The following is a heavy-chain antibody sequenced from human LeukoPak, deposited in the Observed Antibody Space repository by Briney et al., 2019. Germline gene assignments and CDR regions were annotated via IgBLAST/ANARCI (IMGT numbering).Heavy chain of an antibody. J-gene: IGHJ4*02. CDR2: IIPILGIA. CDR1: GGTFSSYA. Sequence: ASVTVSCKASGGTFSSYAISWVRQAPGPGLEWMGRIIPILGIANYAQKFQGRVTITADKSTSTAYMELSSLRSEDTAVYYCARDRDVRGYSYGSDYWGQGTLVTVSS. D-gene: IGHD5-18*01. V-gene: IGHV1-69*04. CDR3: ARDRDVRGYSYGSDY.